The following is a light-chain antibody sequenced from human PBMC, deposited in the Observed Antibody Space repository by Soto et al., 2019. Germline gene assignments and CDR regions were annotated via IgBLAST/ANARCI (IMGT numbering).Light chain of an antibody. CDR1: QSVSSN. J-gene: IGKJ2*01. Sequence: EIVMTQSPATLYVSPGERATLSCRASQSVSSNLAWYQQKPGQAPRLLIYGASTRATGIPARFSGSGSGTEFTLTISSLQSEDFAVYYCQQYNNGYTFGQGTKLEIK. CDR3: QQYNNGYT. V-gene: IGKV3-15*01. CDR2: GAS.